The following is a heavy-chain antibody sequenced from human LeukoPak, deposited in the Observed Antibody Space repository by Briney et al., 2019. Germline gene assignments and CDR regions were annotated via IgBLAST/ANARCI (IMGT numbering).Heavy chain of an antibody. D-gene: IGHD5-18*01. CDR1: GFTFSSYS. J-gene: IGHJ4*02. V-gene: IGHV3-21*06. CDR3: ARDKLGSYGGY. Sequence: GGSLRLSCAASGFTFSSYSMNWVRQAPGKGLEWVSSSSSNNDYIYYADSVKGRFTISRDNAKNSLYMQMNSLRAEDTAVYYCARDKLGSYGGYWGQGTLVTVSS. CDR2: SSSNNDYI.